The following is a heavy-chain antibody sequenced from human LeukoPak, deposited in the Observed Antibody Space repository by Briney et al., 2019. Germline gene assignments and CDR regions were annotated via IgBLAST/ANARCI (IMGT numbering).Heavy chain of an antibody. J-gene: IGHJ6*02. CDR2: INAGNGNT. CDR1: GYTFTSYA. V-gene: IGHV1-3*01. CDR3: ATLAHSSSWFYDYGDGMDV. D-gene: IGHD6-13*01. Sequence: GASVKVSCKASGYTFTSYAMHWVRQAPGQRLEWMGWINAGNGNTKYSQKFQGRVTITRDTSASTAYMELSSLRSEDTAVYYCATLAHSSSWFYDYGDGMDVWGQGTTVTVSS.